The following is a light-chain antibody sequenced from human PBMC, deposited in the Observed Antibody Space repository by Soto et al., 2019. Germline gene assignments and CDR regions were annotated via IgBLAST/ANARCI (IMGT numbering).Light chain of an antibody. J-gene: IGLJ1*01. CDR3: QTWGTGIRV. V-gene: IGLV4-69*01. CDR2: VNSDGSH. CDR1: SGHSNYA. Sequence: QPVLTQSPSASASLGASVKLTCTLSSGHSNYAIAWHQQQPEKGPRYLMKVNSDGSHRKGDGIPDRFSGSSSGAQRYLTISSLQSEDEADYYCQTWGTGIRVFGNGTKLTVL.